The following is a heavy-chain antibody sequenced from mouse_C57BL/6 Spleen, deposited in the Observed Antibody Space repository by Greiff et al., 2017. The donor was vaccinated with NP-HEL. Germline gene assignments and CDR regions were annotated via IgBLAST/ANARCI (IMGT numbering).Heavy chain of an antibody. CDR1: GYTFTSYW. V-gene: IGHV1-61*01. D-gene: IGHD1-1*01. CDR3: ARRGTVVEAMDY. Sequence: VQLQQPGAELVRPGSSVKLSCKASGYTFTSYWMDWVKQRPGQGLEWIGNIYPSDSETHYNQKFKDKATLTVDKSSSTAYMQLSSLTSEDSAVYYGARRGTVVEAMDYWGQGTSVTVSS. J-gene: IGHJ4*01. CDR2: IYPSDSET.